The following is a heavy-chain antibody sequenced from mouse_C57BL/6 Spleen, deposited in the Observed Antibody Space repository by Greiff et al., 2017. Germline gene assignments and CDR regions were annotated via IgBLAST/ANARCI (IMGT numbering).Heavy chain of an antibody. CDR1: GFTFSSYA. V-gene: IGHV5-4*01. J-gene: IGHJ3*01. CDR3: ARDGGYYYGSSLAWFAY. D-gene: IGHD1-1*01. CDR2: ISDGGSYT. Sequence: EVQRVESGGGLVKPGGSLKLSCAASGFTFSSYAMSWVRQTPEKRLEWVATISDGGSYTYYPDNVKGRFTISRDNAKNNLYLQMSHLKSEDTAMYYCARDGGYYYGSSLAWFAYWGQGTLVTVSA.